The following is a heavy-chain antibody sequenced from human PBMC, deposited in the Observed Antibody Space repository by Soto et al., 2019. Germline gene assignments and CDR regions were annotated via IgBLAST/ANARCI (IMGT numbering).Heavy chain of an antibody. CDR1: GFTLSSYA. V-gene: IGHV3-23*01. CDR3: AKVEYDDGWSSYHRPHFDY. Sequence: PGGSLRLSCAASGFTLSSYAMSWDRQAPGKGLEWVSAISGSGGSTYYADSVKGRFTISRDNSKNTLYLQRNSRRAEDTAVYYCAKVEYDDGWSSYHRPHFDYWGQGTLVTVSS. CDR2: ISGSGGST. D-gene: IGHD3-3*01. J-gene: IGHJ4*02.